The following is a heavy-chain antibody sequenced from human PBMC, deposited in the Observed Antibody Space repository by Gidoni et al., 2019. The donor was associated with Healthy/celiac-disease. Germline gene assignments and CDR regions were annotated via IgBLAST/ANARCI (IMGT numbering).Heavy chain of an antibody. CDR1: GGPVSSGSYY. J-gene: IGHJ5*02. CDR2: IYYSGST. Sequence: QVQLQESCPGLVKPSATLSLTCPVSGGPVSSGSYYWSWIRQPPGKGLEWIGYIYYSGSTNYNPSLKSRVTISVDTSKNQFSLKLSSVTAADTAVYYCARDRGYSSGWDWFDPWGQGTLVTVSS. CDR3: ARDRGYSSGWDWFDP. D-gene: IGHD6-19*01. V-gene: IGHV4-61*01.